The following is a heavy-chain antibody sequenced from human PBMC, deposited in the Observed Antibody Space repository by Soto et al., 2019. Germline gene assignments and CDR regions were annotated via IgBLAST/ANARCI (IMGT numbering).Heavy chain of an antibody. CDR1: GFTFISYG. D-gene: IGHD3-9*01. CDR2: IWYDGSNK. J-gene: IGHJ6*03. V-gene: IGHV3-33*01. Sequence: GGSLRLSCAASGFTFISYGMHWVLQAPCKGLEWVAVIWYDGSNKYYADSVKGRFTISRDNSKNTLYLQMNSLRAEDTAVYYCARAKGLRYFDWLGNMDVWGKGTTVTVSS. CDR3: ARAKGLRYFDWLGNMDV.